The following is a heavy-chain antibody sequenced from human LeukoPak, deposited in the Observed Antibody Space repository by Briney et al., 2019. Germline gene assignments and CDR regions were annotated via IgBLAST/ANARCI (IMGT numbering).Heavy chain of an antibody. CDR1: GYTLTELS. V-gene: IGHV1-24*01. J-gene: IGHJ3*02. CDR2: FDPEDGET. CDR3: ATCGGDCLSDAFDI. Sequence: ASVKVSCKVSGYTLTELSMHWVRQAPGKGLGWMGGFDPEDGETIYAQKFQGRVTMTEDTSTDTAYMELSSLRSEDTAVYYCATCGGDCLSDAFDIWGQGTMVTVSS. D-gene: IGHD2-21*02.